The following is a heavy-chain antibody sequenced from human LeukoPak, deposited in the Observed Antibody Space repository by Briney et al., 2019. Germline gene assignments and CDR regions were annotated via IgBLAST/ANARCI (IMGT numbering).Heavy chain of an antibody. CDR2: SYTSGST. CDR3: ARAKLTYYYDSSGYYDAFDI. V-gene: IGHV4-4*07. CDR1: GGSISSYY. Sequence: SETLSLTCTVSGGSISSYYGSWIRQPAGKGLEGIGRSYTSGSTNYNPSLKSRVTMSVDTSKNQFSLKLSSVTAADTAVYYCARAKLTYYYDSSGYYDAFDIWGQGTMVTVSS. D-gene: IGHD3-22*01. J-gene: IGHJ3*02.